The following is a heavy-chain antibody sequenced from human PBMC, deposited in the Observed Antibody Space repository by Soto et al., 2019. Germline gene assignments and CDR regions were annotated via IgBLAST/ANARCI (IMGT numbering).Heavy chain of an antibody. V-gene: IGHV3-23*01. CDR2: ISGSGGST. D-gene: IGHD3-10*01. Sequence: EVQLLESGGGLVQPGGSLRLSCAASGFAFSSYAMCWVRQAPGKGLEWVSAISGSGGSTYYADSVKGRFTISRANSKNTLYLQMNSLRAEDTAVYYCAKASGWFGEFDYWGQGTLVTVSS. CDR1: GFAFSSYA. J-gene: IGHJ4*02. CDR3: AKASGWFGEFDY.